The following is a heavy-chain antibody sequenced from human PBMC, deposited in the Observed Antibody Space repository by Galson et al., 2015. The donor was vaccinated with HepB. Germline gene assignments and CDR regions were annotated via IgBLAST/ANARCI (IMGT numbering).Heavy chain of an antibody. J-gene: IGHJ4*02. V-gene: IGHV4-59*01. Sequence: SETLSLTCTVTGGSISGYYWSWIRLPPGKGLEWLAYIHYSGTTNYNPSLKSRVAISLDTSKNQFSLKLKSVTAADTAAYYCARSPGGHLDYWGQGILVTVSS. CDR3: ARSPGGHLDY. CDR2: IHYSGTT. CDR1: GGSISGYY.